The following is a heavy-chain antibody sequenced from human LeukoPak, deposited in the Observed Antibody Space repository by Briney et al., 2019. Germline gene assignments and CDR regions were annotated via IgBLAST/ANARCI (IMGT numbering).Heavy chain of an antibody. CDR2: FDPEDGET. CDR3: ATDSLGMVYAIPSSDYLKYAFDI. Sequence: ASVKVSCKVSGYTLTELSMHWVRQAPGKGLEWMGGFDPEDGETIYAQKFQGRVTMTEDTSTDTAYMELSSLRSEDTAVYYCATDSLGMVYAIPSSDYLKYAFDIWGQGTMVTVSS. J-gene: IGHJ3*02. V-gene: IGHV1-24*01. CDR1: GYTLTELS. D-gene: IGHD2-8*01.